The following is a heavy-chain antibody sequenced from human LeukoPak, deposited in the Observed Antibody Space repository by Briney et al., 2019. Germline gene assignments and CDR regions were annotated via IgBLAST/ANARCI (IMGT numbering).Heavy chain of an antibody. CDR2: ISYDGSSK. D-gene: IGHD3-22*01. J-gene: IGHJ3*01. CDR3: AGGKVTMIVVVLTA. V-gene: IGHV3-30-3*01. CDR1: GFTFSSYP. Sequence: GRSLRLSCAASGFTFSSYPMHWVRQAPGKGLEWVAVISYDGSSKYYADSVKGRFTISRDNPKNTLYLEMNSLRAEDTAVYYCAGGKVTMIVVVLTAWGQGTMVTVSS.